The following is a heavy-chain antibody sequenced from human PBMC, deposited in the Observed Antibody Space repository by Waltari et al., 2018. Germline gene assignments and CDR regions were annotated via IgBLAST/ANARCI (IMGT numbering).Heavy chain of an antibody. CDR3: AKTTFSMVQAPYFDY. J-gene: IGHJ4*02. V-gene: IGHV3-43D*04. D-gene: IGHD3-10*01. Sequence: EVQLVESGGVVVQPGGSLRLSCAASGFTFDDYAMHWVRQAPGKGLEWVSLISWDGGSTYYADSVKGRFTISRDNSKNSLYLQMNSLRAEDTALYYCAKTTFSMVQAPYFDYWGQGTLVTVSS. CDR1: GFTFDDYA. CDR2: ISWDGGST.